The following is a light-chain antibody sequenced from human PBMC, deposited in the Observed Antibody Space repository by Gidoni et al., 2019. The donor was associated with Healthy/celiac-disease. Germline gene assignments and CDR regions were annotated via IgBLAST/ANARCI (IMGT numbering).Light chain of an antibody. CDR2: DVS. J-gene: IGLJ2*01. Sequence: QSALTQPASVSGSPGQSITISCTGTSSDVGGYNYVSWYQQHQGKAPKLMIYDVSNRPSWVSNRFSGSKSGNTASLTISGLQAEDEADYYCSSYTSSSTRVFGGGTKLTVL. V-gene: IGLV2-14*01. CDR3: SSYTSSSTRV. CDR1: SSDVGGYNY.